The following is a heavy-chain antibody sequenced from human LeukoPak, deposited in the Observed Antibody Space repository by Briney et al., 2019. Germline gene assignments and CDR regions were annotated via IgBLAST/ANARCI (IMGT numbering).Heavy chain of an antibody. CDR1: GYTFPGSY. D-gene: IGHD2-2*01. CDR2: FNPQSGVT. Sequence: ASVKVSCKASGYTFPGSYIHWVTQAPGQGLEWMGWFNPQSGVTNYAQKFQGGVTLSTDTSITTAYMELRSVRSDATAVYICARDVGEYCISTNCYAFHYCGQGTLGTVSS. J-gene: IGHJ4*02. V-gene: IGHV1-2*02. CDR3: ARDVGEYCISTNCYAFHY.